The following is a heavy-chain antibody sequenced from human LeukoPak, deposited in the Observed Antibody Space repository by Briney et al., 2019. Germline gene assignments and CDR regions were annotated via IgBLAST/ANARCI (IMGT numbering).Heavy chain of an antibody. V-gene: IGHV4-34*01. Sequence: SETLSLTCAVYGGSFSGYYWSWIRQPPGKGLEWIGEINHSGSTNYNPSPKSRVTISVDTSKNQFSLKLSSVTAADTAVYYCARTHYGGNEHFQHWGQGTLVTVSS. D-gene: IGHD4-23*01. CDR3: ARTHYGGNEHFQH. J-gene: IGHJ1*01. CDR2: INHSGST. CDR1: GGSFSGYY.